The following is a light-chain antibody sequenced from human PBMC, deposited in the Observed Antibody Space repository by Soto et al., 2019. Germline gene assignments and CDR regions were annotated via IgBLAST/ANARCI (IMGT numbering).Light chain of an antibody. CDR2: SAS. Sequence: VLTQSPSTLSVSPGERATLSCRASHSVISILGGYQQKSGQPPRLLIDSASTRATGIPARFSGTGSGTEFTLTISRLQYDDVAFYYCQEYDPWTPTFGHGNKVDIK. CDR3: QEYDPWTPT. V-gene: IGKV3-15*01. J-gene: IGKJ3*01. CDR1: HSVISI.